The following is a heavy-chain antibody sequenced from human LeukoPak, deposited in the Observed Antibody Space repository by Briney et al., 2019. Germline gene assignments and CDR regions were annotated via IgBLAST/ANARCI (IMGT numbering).Heavy chain of an antibody. J-gene: IGHJ3*02. CDR1: RFTFSNYG. D-gene: IGHD1-26*01. CDR2: INSRSSTI. V-gene: IGHV3-48*01. Sequence: GGSLRLSCAASRFTFSNYGVNWVRQAPGKGLEWVSYINSRSSTIYYADSVRGRFTISRDNAKNSLYLQMDSLKAEDTAIYYCAREVGTPQAFDIWGQGTMVTVSS. CDR3: AREVGTPQAFDI.